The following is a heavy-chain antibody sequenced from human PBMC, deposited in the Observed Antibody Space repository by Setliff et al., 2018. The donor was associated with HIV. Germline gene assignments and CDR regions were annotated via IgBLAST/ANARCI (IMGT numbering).Heavy chain of an antibody. V-gene: IGHV4-61*09. D-gene: IGHD3-10*01. Sequence: SETLSLTCTVSGGSISSGSYYWSWIRQPAGKGLEWIRHIYTSGSTNYNPSLKSRVTISVDTSKNQFSLKLSSVTAADTAVYYCARERSALLWKNWFDPWGQGTLVTVSS. CDR3: ARERSALLWKNWFDP. CDR1: GGSISSGSYY. J-gene: IGHJ5*02. CDR2: IYTSGST.